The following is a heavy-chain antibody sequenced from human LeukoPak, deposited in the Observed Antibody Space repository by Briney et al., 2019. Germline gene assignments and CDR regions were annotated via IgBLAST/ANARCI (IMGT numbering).Heavy chain of an antibody. Sequence: GASVKVSCKASGYIFTMNSLVWVRQDPGQGLEWMGWMNPNSGRTGYAQKFQGRITMTRNTSISTAYMELSSLRSDDTAVYYCARETPSRYFDYWGQGALVTVSS. CDR3: ARETPSRYFDY. CDR2: MNPNSGRT. J-gene: IGHJ4*02. V-gene: IGHV1-8*01. D-gene: IGHD4-23*01. CDR1: GYIFTMNS.